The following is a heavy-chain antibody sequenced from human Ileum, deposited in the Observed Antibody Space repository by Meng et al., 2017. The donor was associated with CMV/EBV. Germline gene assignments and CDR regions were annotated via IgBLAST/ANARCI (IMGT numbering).Heavy chain of an antibody. V-gene: IGHV1-2*02. D-gene: IGHD2-2*01. CDR3: ARDRSIICSSTSCYAVGRWFDP. J-gene: IGHJ5*02. Sequence: ASVKVSCKASGYTFTGYYTHWVRQAPGQGLEWMGWINPNSGGTNYAQKFQGRVTMTRDTSISTAYMELSRLRSDDTAVYYCARDRSIICSSTSCYAVGRWFDPWGQGTLVTVSS. CDR1: GYTFTGYY. CDR2: INPNSGGT.